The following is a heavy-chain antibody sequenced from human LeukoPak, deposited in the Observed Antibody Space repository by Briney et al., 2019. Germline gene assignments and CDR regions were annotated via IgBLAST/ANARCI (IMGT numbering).Heavy chain of an antibody. Sequence: SGPALVKPTQTLTLTCTFSGFSLSTSGMCVSWIRQPPGKALEWLARIDWNDDKYYTTSLRTRLTISKDTSKNQVVLTMTNMDPLRRATYYCARIRRDLNYYGSGSSYFDYWGQGTLVTVSS. J-gene: IGHJ4*02. CDR1: GFSLSTSGMC. CDR2: IDWNDDK. CDR3: ARIRRDLNYYGSGSSYFDY. V-gene: IGHV2-70*11. D-gene: IGHD3-10*01.